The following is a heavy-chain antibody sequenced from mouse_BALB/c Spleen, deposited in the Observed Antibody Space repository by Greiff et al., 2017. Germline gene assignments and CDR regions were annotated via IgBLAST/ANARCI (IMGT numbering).Heavy chain of an antibody. CDR3: ARNRGDGYYDAMDY. V-gene: IGHV2-2*02. CDR2: IWSGGST. J-gene: IGHJ4*01. Sequence: VQLQQSGPGLVQPSQSLSITCTVSGFSLTSYGVHWVRQTPGKGLEWLGVIWSGGSTDYNAAFISRLSISKDNSKSQVFFKMNSLQANDTAIYYCARNRGDGYYDAMDYWGQGTSVTVSS. CDR1: GFSLTSYG. D-gene: IGHD2-3*01.